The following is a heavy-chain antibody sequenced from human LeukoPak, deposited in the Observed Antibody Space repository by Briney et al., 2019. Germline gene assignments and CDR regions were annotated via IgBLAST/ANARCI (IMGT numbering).Heavy chain of an antibody. V-gene: IGHV1-69*13. CDR1: GGTFSSYP. D-gene: IGHD4-11*01. Sequence: SVKVSCKASGGTFSSYPISWVRQAPGQGLAWMGGIIPMFGTTNYALKFQGRVTITADESTSTAYMELSSLDSEDTAVYYCARVTQRDSNLYGMDVWGQGTTVTVSS. CDR2: IIPMFGTT. CDR3: ARVTQRDSNLYGMDV. J-gene: IGHJ6*02.